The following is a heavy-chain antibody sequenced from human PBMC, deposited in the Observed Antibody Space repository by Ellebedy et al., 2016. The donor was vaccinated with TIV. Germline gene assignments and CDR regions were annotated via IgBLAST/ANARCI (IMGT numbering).Heavy chain of an antibody. CDR1: GFTFSGYA. D-gene: IGHD2/OR15-2a*01. Sequence: GESLKISCAASGFTFSGYAMSWVRQAPGKGLEWVSAISGSGGSTYYADSVKGRFTISRDNSKNTLYLQMNSLRAEDTAVYYCAKGQRGGYLLLFDYWGQGTLVTVSS. J-gene: IGHJ4*02. CDR3: AKGQRGGYLLLFDY. V-gene: IGHV3-23*01. CDR2: ISGSGGST.